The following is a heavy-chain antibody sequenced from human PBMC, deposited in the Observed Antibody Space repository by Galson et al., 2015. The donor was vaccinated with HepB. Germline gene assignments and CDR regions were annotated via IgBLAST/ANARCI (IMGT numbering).Heavy chain of an antibody. V-gene: IGHV1-69*10. D-gene: IGHD2-21*01. CDR2: IIPIFGMT. Sequence: SVKVSCKASGGTFSSYAITWVRQAPGQGLEWMGGIIPIFGMTNYAQKFQGRVTINADKSTSTAYMELSSLRSEDTAVYYCARDSKEHRRDYYYYGMDVWGQGTTVTVSS. J-gene: IGHJ6*02. CDR1: GGTFSSYA. CDR3: ARDSKEHRRDYYYYGMDV.